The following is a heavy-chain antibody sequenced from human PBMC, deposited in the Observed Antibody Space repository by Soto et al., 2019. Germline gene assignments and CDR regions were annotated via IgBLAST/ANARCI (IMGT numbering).Heavy chain of an antibody. CDR1: GYTFSDFD. V-gene: IGHV1-8*01. CDR2: MNAKSGDT. CDR3: ARGNPFNYAGFAV. Sequence: QAHLEQSGAEVKRPGASVKVSCKASGYTFSDFDINWLRQASGQGPEWMGWMNAKSGDTFFAQRFQGKFNMTWHTALSTAYMEVGSLTSDDTAMYYCARGNPFNYAGFAVWGQGTTVAFSS. J-gene: IGHJ6*02. D-gene: IGHD3-16*01.